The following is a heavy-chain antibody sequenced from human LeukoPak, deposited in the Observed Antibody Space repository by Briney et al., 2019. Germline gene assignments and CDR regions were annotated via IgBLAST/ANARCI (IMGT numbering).Heavy chain of an antibody. J-gene: IGHJ6*02. D-gene: IGHD6-19*01. CDR1: GFTFSSYA. Sequence: GRSLRLSCAASGFTFSSYAMHWVRQAPGKGLEWVAIISYDGSNKYYADSVKGRFTISRDNSKNTLYLQMNSLRAEDTAVYYCAREGKQWLVPGPYYYYGMDVWGQGTTVIVSS. V-gene: IGHV3-30-3*01. CDR2: ISYDGSNK. CDR3: AREGKQWLVPGPYYYYGMDV.